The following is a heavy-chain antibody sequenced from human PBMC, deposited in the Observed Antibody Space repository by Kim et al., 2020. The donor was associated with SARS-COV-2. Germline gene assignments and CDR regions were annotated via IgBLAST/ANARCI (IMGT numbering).Heavy chain of an antibody. CDR2: Q. CDR3: ARAREKSFDY. J-gene: IGHJ4*02. V-gene: IGHV3-30*07. Sequence: QNEADSVRGRFTISRDNSKNTVDLQMNSLRVEDTAVYYCARAREKSFDYWGQGTLVTVSS.